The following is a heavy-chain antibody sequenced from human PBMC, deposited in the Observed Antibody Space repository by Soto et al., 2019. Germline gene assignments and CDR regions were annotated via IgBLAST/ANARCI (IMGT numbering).Heavy chain of an antibody. Sequence: QITLKESGPTLVKPTQTLTLTCTFSGFSLTTSGVAVGWIRQPPGKALEWLALIYWNDDKPYSPSLKSRLTITKDTSKNQVVLTMTNMDPVDTATYYCAHRRRETTVTMGFDYWGQGILVTVSS. V-gene: IGHV2-5*01. CDR3: AHRRRETTVTMGFDY. CDR2: IYWNDDK. D-gene: IGHD4-17*01. J-gene: IGHJ4*02. CDR1: GFSLTTSGVA.